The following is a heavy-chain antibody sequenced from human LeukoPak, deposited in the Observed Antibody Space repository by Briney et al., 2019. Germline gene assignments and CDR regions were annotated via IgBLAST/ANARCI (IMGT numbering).Heavy chain of an antibody. CDR3: ARGTRYDSSGYYYPLDY. D-gene: IGHD3-22*01. CDR1: GGSISSYY. V-gene: IGHV4-59*01. Sequence: SETLSLTFTVSGGSISSYYWSWIRQPPGKGLEWIGYIYYSGSTNYNPSLKSRVTISVDTSKNQFSLKLSSVTAADTAVYYCARGTRYDSSGYYYPLDYWGQGTLVTVSS. CDR2: IYYSGST. J-gene: IGHJ4*02.